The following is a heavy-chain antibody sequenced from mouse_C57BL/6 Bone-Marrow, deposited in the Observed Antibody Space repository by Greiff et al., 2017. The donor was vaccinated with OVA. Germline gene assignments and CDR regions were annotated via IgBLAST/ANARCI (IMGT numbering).Heavy chain of an antibody. CDR1: GFTFSDYY. V-gene: IGHV5-16*01. Sequence: EVQLVESEGGLVQPGSSMKLSCTASGFTFSDYYMAWVRQVPGQGLEWVANINYDGSSTYYMDSLKGRFIIARDNAKNKLYLQMSRLKSEDTATYDSARERGWLDYWGQGTTLTVSS. J-gene: IGHJ2*01. CDR3: ARERGWLDY. D-gene: IGHD2-3*01. CDR2: INYDGSST.